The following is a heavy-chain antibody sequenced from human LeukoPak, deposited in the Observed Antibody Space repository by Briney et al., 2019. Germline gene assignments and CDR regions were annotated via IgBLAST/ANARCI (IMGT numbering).Heavy chain of an antibody. CDR2: ISYDGSNK. Sequence: GGSLRLSCAASGFTFSSYAMPWVRQAPGKGLEWVAVISYDGSNKYYADSVKGRFTISRDNSKNTLYLQMNSLRAEDTAVYYCARVNYDFWSGYPGVGYFDYWGQGTLVTVSS. CDR1: GFTFSSYA. CDR3: ARVNYDFWSGYPGVGYFDY. J-gene: IGHJ4*02. D-gene: IGHD3-3*01. V-gene: IGHV3-30*01.